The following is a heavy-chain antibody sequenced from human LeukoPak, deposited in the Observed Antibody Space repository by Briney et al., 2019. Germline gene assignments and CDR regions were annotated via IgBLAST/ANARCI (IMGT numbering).Heavy chain of an antibody. J-gene: IGHJ6*02. CDR3: AKDTRLRYFDWLSSTIEHGMDV. CDR1: GFTFSSYA. D-gene: IGHD3-9*01. CDR2: ISGSGGST. Sequence: SGGSLRLSCAASGFTFSSYAMSWVRQAPGKGLEWVSAISGSGGSTYYADSVKGRFTISRDNSKNTLYLQMNSLRAEDTAVYYCAKDTRLRYFDWLSSTIEHGMDVWGQGTTVTVSS. V-gene: IGHV3-23*01.